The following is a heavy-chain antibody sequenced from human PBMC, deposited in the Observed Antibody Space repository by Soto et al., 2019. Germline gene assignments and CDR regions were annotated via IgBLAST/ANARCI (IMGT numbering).Heavy chain of an antibody. V-gene: IGHV3-23*01. CDR1: GFSFVNYA. J-gene: IGHJ4*02. CDR2: LSGRGTST. Sequence: EVLLLESGGGLVQPGGSLRLSCAASGFSFVNYAMNWVRQAAGKGLEWVSGLSGRGTSTDYADSVKGRFTISRDNSRETLFLPMNTVTADVTAVYYCAKATTNGGWFNPFDSWGQGALVTVSS. CDR3: AKATTNGGWFNPFDS. D-gene: IGHD6-19*01.